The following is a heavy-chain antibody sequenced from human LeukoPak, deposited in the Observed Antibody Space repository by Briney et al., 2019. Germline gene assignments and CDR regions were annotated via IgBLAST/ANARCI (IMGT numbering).Heavy chain of an antibody. CDR2: INPSGGST. V-gene: IGHV1-46*01. CDR3: ARSLHDYGGNSQEYYFDY. D-gene: IGHD4-23*01. J-gene: IGHJ4*02. CDR1: GYTFTSYY. Sequence: ASVKVSCKASGYTFTSYYMHWVRQAPGQGLEWMGIINPSGGSTGYAQKFQGRVTMTRDTSTSTVYMELSSLRSEDTAVYYCARSLHDYGGNSQEYYFDYWGQGTLVTVSS.